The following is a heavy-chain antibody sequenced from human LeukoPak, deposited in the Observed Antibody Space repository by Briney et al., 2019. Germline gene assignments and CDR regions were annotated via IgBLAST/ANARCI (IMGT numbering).Heavy chain of an antibody. CDR2: IWYDGSNK. V-gene: IGHV3-33*01. Sequence: GGSLRLSCAASGFTFSSYGMHWVRQAPGKGLEWVAVIWYDGSNKYYADSVKGRFTISRDNSKNTLYLQMNSLRAEDTAVYYCARDLLEQQLISYYGMDVWGQGTTVTVSS. J-gene: IGHJ6*02. CDR3: ARDLLEQQLISYYGMDV. D-gene: IGHD6-13*01. CDR1: GFTFSSYG.